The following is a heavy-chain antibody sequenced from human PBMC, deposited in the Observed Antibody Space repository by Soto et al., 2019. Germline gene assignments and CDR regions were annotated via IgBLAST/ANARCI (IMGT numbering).Heavy chain of an antibody. CDR1: GGSFSGYY. CDR2: INHSGST. D-gene: IGHD3-22*01. J-gene: IGHJ3*01. CDR3: ARGRGSSGYWF. V-gene: IGHV4-34*01. Sequence: SETLSLTCAVYGGSFSGYYWSWIRQPPGKGLEWIGEINHSGSTNYNPSLKSRVTISVDTSKNQFSLKLSSVTAADTAVYYCARGRGSSGYWFWGQGTMVTVS.